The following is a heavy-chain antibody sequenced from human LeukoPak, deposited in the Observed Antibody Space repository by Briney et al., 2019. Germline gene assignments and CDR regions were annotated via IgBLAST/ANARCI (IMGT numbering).Heavy chain of an antibody. CDR3: ARDHVQSILWYFDL. CDR2: ISYDGSNK. CDR1: GFTFSSYA. Sequence: GGSQRLSCAASGFTFSSYAMHWVRQAPGKGLEWVAVISYDGSNKYYADSVKGRFTISRDNSKNTLYLQMNSLRAEDTAVYYCARDHVQSILWYFDLWGRGTLVTVSS. J-gene: IGHJ2*01. D-gene: IGHD1-1*01. V-gene: IGHV3-30*04.